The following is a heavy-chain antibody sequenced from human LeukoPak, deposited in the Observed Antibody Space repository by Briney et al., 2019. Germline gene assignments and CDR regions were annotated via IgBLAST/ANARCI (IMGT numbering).Heavy chain of an antibody. CDR3: ARVGYYRLDY. D-gene: IGHD3-22*01. CDR1: GESFSDYS. J-gene: IGHJ4*02. V-gene: IGHV4-34*01. CDR2: INHSGST. Sequence: SEALSLTCAVSGESFSDYSWSWIRQPPGKGLKWIGEINHSGSTNYNPSLKSRITISVDTSKNQFSLKLNSVTAADTAVYYCARVGYYRLDYWGQGILVTVSS.